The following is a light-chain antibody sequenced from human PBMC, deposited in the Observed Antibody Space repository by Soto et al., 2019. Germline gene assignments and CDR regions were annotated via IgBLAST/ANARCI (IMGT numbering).Light chain of an antibody. CDR3: QQYNNWPIT. Sequence: EIVMTQSPATLSVSPGERATLSCRASESVGSNLAWYQQKPGQAPRLLIHGASKRATGIPARFSGSGSGTEFTLTISSLQSEDFAVYYCQQYNNWPITFGQGTRLEIK. V-gene: IGKV3-15*01. CDR1: ESVGSN. CDR2: GAS. J-gene: IGKJ5*01.